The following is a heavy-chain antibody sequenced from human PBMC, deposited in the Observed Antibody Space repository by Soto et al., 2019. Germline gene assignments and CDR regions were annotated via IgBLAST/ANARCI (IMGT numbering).Heavy chain of an antibody. CDR1: GFTFSSYW. J-gene: IGHJ4*02. CDR2: INQGGGET. CDR3: AKSPDNSRAAPAGSQKYYFDY. D-gene: IGHD6-13*01. V-gene: IGHV3-7*03. Sequence: GGSLRLSCAASGFTFSSYWMSWVRQAPGKGLEWVANINQGGGETYYADSVKGRFTISRDNSKNTLYLQMNSLRAEDTAVYYCAKSPDNSRAAPAGSQKYYFDYRAQGTPVTVSS.